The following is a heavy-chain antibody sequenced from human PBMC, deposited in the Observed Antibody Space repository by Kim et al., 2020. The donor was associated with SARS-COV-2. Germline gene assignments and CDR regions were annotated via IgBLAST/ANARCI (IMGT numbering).Heavy chain of an antibody. J-gene: IGHJ4*02. V-gene: IGHV3-15*01. CDR1: GFTFSNAW. D-gene: IGHD2-21*01. CDR2: IKSKTDGGTT. Sequence: GGSLRLSCAASGFTFSNAWMSWVRQAPGKGLEWVGRIKSKTDGGTTDYAAPVKGRFTISRDDSKNTLYLQMNSLKTDDTAVYYCTTVSHEVAYCGGDCRPHLDFDYWGQGTLVTVSS. CDR3: TTVSHEVAYCGGDCRPHLDFDY.